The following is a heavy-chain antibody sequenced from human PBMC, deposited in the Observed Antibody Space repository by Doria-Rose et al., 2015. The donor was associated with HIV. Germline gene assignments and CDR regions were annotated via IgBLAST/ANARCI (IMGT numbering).Heavy chain of an antibody. D-gene: IGHD6-13*01. Sequence: SGPVLVKPTETLTLTCTVSGVSLSSPGMGVSWIRQPPGKALEWLANIFSDDERSYKTSRKSRLTISRATSKRRVVLTMTDMDPVDTATYYCARIKSSRWYHKYYFDFWGQGTLVIVSA. CDR1: GVSLSSPGMG. CDR2: IFSDDER. CDR3: ARIKSSRWYHKYYFDF. V-gene: IGHV2-26*01. J-gene: IGHJ4*02.